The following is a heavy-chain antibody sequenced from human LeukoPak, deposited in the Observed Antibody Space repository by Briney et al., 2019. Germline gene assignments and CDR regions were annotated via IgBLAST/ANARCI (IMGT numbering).Heavy chain of an antibody. Sequence: PSETLSLTCAVYGGSFSGYYWSWIRQPPGKGLEWIGEINHSGSTNYNPSLKSRVTISVDTSKNQFSLKLSSVTAADTAVYYCARGLGYSYGLVWFDPWGQGTLVTVSP. D-gene: IGHD5-18*01. J-gene: IGHJ5*02. CDR3: ARGLGYSYGLVWFDP. CDR1: GGSFSGYY. CDR2: INHSGST. V-gene: IGHV4-34*01.